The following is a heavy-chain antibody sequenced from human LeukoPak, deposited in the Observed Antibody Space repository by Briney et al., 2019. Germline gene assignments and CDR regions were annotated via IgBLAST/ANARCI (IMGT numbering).Heavy chain of an antibody. Sequence: GGSLRLSCAASGFTFSSYSMNWVRQAPGKGLEWVSSISSSSYIYYADSVKGRFTISRDNAKDSLYLQMNSLRAEDTAVYYCARFGYYDSSGYSLFWGQGTLVTVSS. CDR1: GFTFSSYS. CDR2: ISSSSYI. D-gene: IGHD3-22*01. V-gene: IGHV3-21*01. CDR3: ARFGYYDSSGYSLF. J-gene: IGHJ4*02.